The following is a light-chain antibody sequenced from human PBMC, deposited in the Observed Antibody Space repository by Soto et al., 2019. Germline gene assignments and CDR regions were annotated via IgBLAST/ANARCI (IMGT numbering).Light chain of an antibody. CDR1: ESVSGN. V-gene: IGKV3-15*01. J-gene: IGKJ5*01. CDR3: QHYNNWPPYT. CDR2: GAY. Sequence: EIVMTQSPATLSLSPGERATLSCRASESVSGNLAWYQQKPGQAPRLLIYGAYIRATGIPARFSGSGSGTEFTLTISSLQSEDFAVYYCQHYNNWPPYTFGQGTRLEIK.